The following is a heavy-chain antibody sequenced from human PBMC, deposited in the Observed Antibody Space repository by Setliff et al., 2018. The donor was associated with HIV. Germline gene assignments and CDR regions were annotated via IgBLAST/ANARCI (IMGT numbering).Heavy chain of an antibody. CDR1: GFTFSRYG. D-gene: IGHD2-21*01. V-gene: IGHV3-33*06. CDR2: IWYDGNNK. Sequence: GGSLRLSCAASGFTFSRYGMHWVRQTPGKGLEWVAIIWYDGNNKQYADSMKGRFTISRDNSNNMLYLQMNSLRAEDTAVYYCAKHFLLWSNAFHIWGQGTMVTVSS. CDR3: AKHFLLWSNAFHI. J-gene: IGHJ3*02.